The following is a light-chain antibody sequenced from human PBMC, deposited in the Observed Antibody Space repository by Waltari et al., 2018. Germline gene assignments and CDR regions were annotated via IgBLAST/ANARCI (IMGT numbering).Light chain of an antibody. Sequence: EIVLTQSPGTLSWSPGERATLSCRASQSVSSSYLAWYQQKAGQAPRLLMYAASSRATGIPDRFSGSGSGTDFTLTISRLEPEDFAVYYCQQYGSSPLTFGQGTKVEIK. V-gene: IGKV3-20*01. CDR3: QQYGSSPLT. J-gene: IGKJ1*01. CDR1: QSVSSSY. CDR2: AAS.